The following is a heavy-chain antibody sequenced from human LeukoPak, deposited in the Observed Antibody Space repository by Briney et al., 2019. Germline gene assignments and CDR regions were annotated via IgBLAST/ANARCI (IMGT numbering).Heavy chain of an antibody. CDR1: GYTFTGYY. D-gene: IGHD2-2*01. Sequence: GASVKVSCKASGYTFTGYYMHWVRQAPGQGLEWMGWINPNSGGTNYAQKFQGRVTMTRDTSISTAYMELSRLRSDDTAVYYCARPSKRDQLLVYYYGMDVWGQGTTVTVSS. CDR2: INPNSGGT. CDR3: ARPSKRDQLLVYYYGMDV. J-gene: IGHJ6*02. V-gene: IGHV1-2*02.